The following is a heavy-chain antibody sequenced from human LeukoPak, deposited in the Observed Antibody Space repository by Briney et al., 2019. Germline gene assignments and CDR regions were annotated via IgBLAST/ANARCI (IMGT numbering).Heavy chain of an antibody. CDR1: GYTFTSYD. Sequence: ASVKVSCKASGYTFTSYDISWVRQAPGQGLEWMGWISAYNGNTNYAQELQGRVTMTTDTSTSTAYMELRSLRSDDTAVYYCAKQDIRSSGWYDRGQGTLVTVSS. CDR2: ISAYNGNT. CDR3: AKQDIRSSGWYD. J-gene: IGHJ4*02. V-gene: IGHV1-18*01. D-gene: IGHD6-13*01.